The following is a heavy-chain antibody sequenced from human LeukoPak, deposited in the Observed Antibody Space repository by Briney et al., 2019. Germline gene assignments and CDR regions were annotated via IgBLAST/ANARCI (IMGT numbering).Heavy chain of an antibody. CDR2: IFSNDEK. CDR1: GFSLSNARVG. J-gene: IGHJ6*03. Sequence: SGPVLVKPTETLTLTCTVSGFSLSNARVGVSWIRQPPGKALEWLAHIFSNDEKSYSTSLKSRLTISKDTSKSQVVLTMTNMDPVDTATYYCARIERYYDFWSGYYYMDVWGKGTTVTVSS. D-gene: IGHD3-3*01. CDR3: ARIERYYDFWSGYYYMDV. V-gene: IGHV2-26*01.